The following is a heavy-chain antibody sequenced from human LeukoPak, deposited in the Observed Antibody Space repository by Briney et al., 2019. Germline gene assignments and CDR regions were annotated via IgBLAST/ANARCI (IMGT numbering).Heavy chain of an antibody. D-gene: IGHD3-10*01. Sequence: GGSLRLSCAASGFTFSSYAMHWVRQAPGKGLEWVAVISYDGSNKYYADSVKGRFTISRDNSKNTLYLQMNSLRSEDTAVYYCARGFPYYYGSGSSYYYYYYGMDVWGKGTTVTVSS. V-gene: IGHV3-30*04. CDR2: ISYDGSNK. J-gene: IGHJ6*04. CDR1: GFTFSSYA. CDR3: ARGFPYYYGSGSSYYYYYYGMDV.